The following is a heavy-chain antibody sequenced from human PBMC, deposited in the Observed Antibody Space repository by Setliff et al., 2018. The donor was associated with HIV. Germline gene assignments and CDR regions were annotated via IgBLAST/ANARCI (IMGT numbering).Heavy chain of an antibody. V-gene: IGHV3-21*01. CDR1: GFTFITST. CDR3: AAVFPGAPGRYLDY. D-gene: IGHD2-15*01. J-gene: IGHJ4*02. CDR2: IRSSGSDI. Sequence: TGGSLRLSCAVSGFTFITSTMNGVRQAPGKGLEWVASIRSSGSDIHYADSVKGRFTISRDNAKNSQYLLMPDLRAEDTAVYYCAAVFPGAPGRYLDYWGQGTPVTVSS.